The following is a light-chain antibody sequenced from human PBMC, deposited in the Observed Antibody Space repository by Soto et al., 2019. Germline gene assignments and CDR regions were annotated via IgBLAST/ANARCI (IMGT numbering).Light chain of an antibody. CDR1: SSDVGGYNY. V-gene: IGLV2-14*01. Sequence: QSALTQPASVSGSPGQSITISCTGTSSDVGGYNYVSWYQQHPNKAPKLMIYEVSNRPSGVSNRFSGSKSGNTASLTISGLQAEDEADYYCSSYTGSNTLVFGGGTKVTVL. J-gene: IGLJ3*02. CDR3: SSYTGSNTLV. CDR2: EVS.